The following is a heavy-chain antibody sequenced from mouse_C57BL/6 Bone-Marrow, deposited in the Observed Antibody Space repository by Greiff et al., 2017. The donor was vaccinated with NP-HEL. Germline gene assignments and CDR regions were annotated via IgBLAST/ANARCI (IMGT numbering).Heavy chain of an antibody. D-gene: IGHD1-1*01. J-gene: IGHJ3*01. CDR2: INPNNGGT. Sequence: VHVKQSGPELVKPGASVKIPCKASGYTFTDYNMDWVKQSPGKSLEWIGDINPNNGGTIYNQKFKGKATLTVAKSSSTAYMELRSLPSEGTAVYYCARCGDYGSTFAYWGQGALVTVAA. CDR1: GYTFTDYN. CDR3: ARCGDYGSTFAY. V-gene: IGHV1-18*01.